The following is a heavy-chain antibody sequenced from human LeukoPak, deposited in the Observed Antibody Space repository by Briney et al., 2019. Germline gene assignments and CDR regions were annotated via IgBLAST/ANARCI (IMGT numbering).Heavy chain of an antibody. Sequence: GGSLRLSCEASGFTFNNYVMTWVRQAPGKGLVWVSRINSDGSSTSYADSVKGRFTISRDNAKNTLYLQMNSLRAEDTAVYYCARGPYSSSCDYWGQGTLVTVSS. J-gene: IGHJ4*02. D-gene: IGHD6-13*01. CDR2: INSDGSST. CDR1: GFTFNNYV. V-gene: IGHV3-74*01. CDR3: ARGPYSSSCDY.